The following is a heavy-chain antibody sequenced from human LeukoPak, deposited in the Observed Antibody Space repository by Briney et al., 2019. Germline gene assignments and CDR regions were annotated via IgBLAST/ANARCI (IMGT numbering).Heavy chain of an antibody. Sequence: HGESLKISCKGSGYSFTSYWIGWVRQMPGKGLEWMGRIDPSDSYTNYSPSFQGHVTISADKSISTAYLQWSSLKASDTAMYYCAGLYGGNDWYYFDYWGQGTLVTVSS. D-gene: IGHD4-23*01. J-gene: IGHJ4*02. V-gene: IGHV5-10-1*01. CDR1: GYSFTSYW. CDR2: IDPSDSYT. CDR3: AGLYGGNDWYYFDY.